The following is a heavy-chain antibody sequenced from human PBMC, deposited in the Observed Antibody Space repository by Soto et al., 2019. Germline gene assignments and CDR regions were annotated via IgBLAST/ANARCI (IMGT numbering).Heavy chain of an antibody. J-gene: IGHJ4*02. CDR1: GVTFYDYA. D-gene: IGHD2-2*01. Sequence: LRLSCAASGVTFYDYAMHWVLQAPGKGLEWVSGISWNSGSIGYADSVKGRFTISRDNAKNSLYLQMNSLRAEDTALYYCAKGSSSYQRTPTPFDYWGQGTLVTVSS. CDR3: AKGSSSYQRTPTPFDY. CDR2: ISWNSGSI. V-gene: IGHV3-9*01.